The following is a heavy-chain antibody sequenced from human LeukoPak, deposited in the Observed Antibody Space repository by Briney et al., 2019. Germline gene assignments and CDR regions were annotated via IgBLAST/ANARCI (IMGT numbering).Heavy chain of an antibody. V-gene: IGHV1-69*05. CDR2: IIPIFGTA. D-gene: IGHD1-14*01. CDR3: ARGVEPRLDYYYYYMDV. Sequence: SVKVSCKASGGTFSSYAISWVRQAPGQGLEWIGGIIPIFGTANYAQKFQGRVTITTDESTSTAYMELSSLRSEDTAVYYCARGVEPRLDYYYYYMDVWGKGTTVTVSS. J-gene: IGHJ6*03. CDR1: GGTFSSYA.